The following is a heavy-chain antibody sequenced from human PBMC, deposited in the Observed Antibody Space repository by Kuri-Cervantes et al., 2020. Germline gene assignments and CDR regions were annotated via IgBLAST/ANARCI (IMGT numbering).Heavy chain of an antibody. D-gene: IGHD3-9*01. CDR1: GFTFSRYW. Sequence: GESLKISCGASGFTFSRYWMNWVRQAPGKGLEWVANIKEDGSEKYYVDSVKGRFTISRDNAKNSLYLQMNSLRAEDTAVYYCARRRYFDYFDYWGQGTLVTVSS. J-gene: IGHJ4*02. V-gene: IGHV3-7*01. CDR2: IKEDGSEK. CDR3: ARRRYFDYFDY.